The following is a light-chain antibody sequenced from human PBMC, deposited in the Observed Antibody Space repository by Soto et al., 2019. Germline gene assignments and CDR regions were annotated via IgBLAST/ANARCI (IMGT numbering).Light chain of an antibody. V-gene: IGKV4-1*01. CDR1: QSVLYNSNNKNH. Sequence: DFVMTQAPDSLAVSLGEMATINCKSSQSVLYNSNNKNHLGWFQQKPGHPPKLLIYRASFRPSGVTDRFSGSGSGTDFTLTISSLQAEDVAVYYCQQYYSIPFTFGQGTKLEI. CDR2: RAS. J-gene: IGKJ2*01. CDR3: QQYYSIPFT.